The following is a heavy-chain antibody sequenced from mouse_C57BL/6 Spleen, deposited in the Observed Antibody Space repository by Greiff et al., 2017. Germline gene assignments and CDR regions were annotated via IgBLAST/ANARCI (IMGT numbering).Heavy chain of an antibody. J-gene: IGHJ2*01. CDR2: INPSNGGT. CDR3: ARRGFYGYDAEGFDY. D-gene: IGHD2-2*01. CDR1: GYTFTSYW. Sequence: VQLQQPGTELVKPGASVKLSCKASGYTFTSYWMHWVKQRPGQGLEWIGNINPSNGGTNYNEKFKSKATLTVDKSSSTAYMQLSSLPAEDSAVYYGARRGFYGYDAEGFDYWGQGTTLTVSS. V-gene: IGHV1-53*01.